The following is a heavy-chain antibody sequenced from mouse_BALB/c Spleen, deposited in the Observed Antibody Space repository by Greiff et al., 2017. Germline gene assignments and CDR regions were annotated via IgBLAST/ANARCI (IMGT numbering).Heavy chain of an antibody. CDR2: INPSSGYT. D-gene: IGHD1-1*01. J-gene: IGHJ4*01. CDR1: GYTFTSYT. Sequence: VQLVESGAELARPGASVKMSCKASGYTFTSYTMHWVKQRPGQGLEWIGYINPSSGYTNYNQKFKDKATLTADKSSSTAYMQLSSLTSEDSAVYYCARSPTGYAMDYWGQGTSVTVSS. CDR3: ARSPTGYAMDY. V-gene: IGHV1-4*01.